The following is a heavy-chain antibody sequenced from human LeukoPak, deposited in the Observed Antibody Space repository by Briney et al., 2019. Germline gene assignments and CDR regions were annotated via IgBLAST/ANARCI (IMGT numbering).Heavy chain of an antibody. CDR3: ARDERYDSSGYPFDY. V-gene: IGHV1-2*02. CDR2: INPNHGGT. D-gene: IGHD3-22*01. CDR1: GYTFTGYY. Sequence: ASVKVSCKASGYTFTGYYMHWVRQAPGQGLEWMGWINPNHGGTHYAQKFQGRVTMTRDTSITTAYMELSSLRSDDTAVYYCARDERYDSSGYPFDYWGQGTLVTVSS. J-gene: IGHJ4*02.